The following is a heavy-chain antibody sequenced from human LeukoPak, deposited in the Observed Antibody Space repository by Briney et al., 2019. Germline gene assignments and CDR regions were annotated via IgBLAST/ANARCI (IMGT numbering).Heavy chain of an antibody. Sequence: SVKVFCKASGGTFSSYAISWVRQAPGQGLEWMGGIIPIFGTANYAQKFQGRVTITADESTSTAYMELSSLRSEDTAVYYCARSVCSGGSCYSWDYYYYGMDVWGQGTTVTVSS. CDR2: IIPIFGTA. D-gene: IGHD2-15*01. V-gene: IGHV1-69*13. CDR3: ARSVCSGGSCYSWDYYYYGMDV. CDR1: GGTFSSYA. J-gene: IGHJ6*02.